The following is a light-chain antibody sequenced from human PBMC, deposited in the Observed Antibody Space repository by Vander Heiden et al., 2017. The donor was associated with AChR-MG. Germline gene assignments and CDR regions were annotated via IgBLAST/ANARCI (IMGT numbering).Light chain of an antibody. V-gene: IGLV2-14*03. J-gene: IGLJ2*01. CDR2: DVS. Sequence: QSALTQPAPGSWSPGKSITTPRPGTSSDVGGYNYVSWYQQHPGKAPKLMTHDVSNRPSGVSNRFSGSKSGNTASLTISGLQAEDEADYYCSSYTSSSTLVVFGGGTKLTVL. CDR1: SSDVGGYNY. CDR3: SSYTSSSTLVV.